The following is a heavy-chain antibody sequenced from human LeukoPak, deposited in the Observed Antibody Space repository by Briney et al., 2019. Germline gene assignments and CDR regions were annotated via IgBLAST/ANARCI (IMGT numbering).Heavy chain of an antibody. J-gene: IGHJ4*02. CDR1: GYTFTGYY. Sequence: ASVKVSCKASGYTFTGYYMHWVRQAPGQGLEWMGWINPNSGGTNYAQKFQGRVTMTRDTSITTAYMDLSSLRSDDTALYYCARVSKGYCDGYCYSDYWGQGTLVTVSS. D-gene: IGHD2-21*02. CDR2: INPNSGGT. CDR3: ARVSKGYCDGYCYSDY. V-gene: IGHV1-2*02.